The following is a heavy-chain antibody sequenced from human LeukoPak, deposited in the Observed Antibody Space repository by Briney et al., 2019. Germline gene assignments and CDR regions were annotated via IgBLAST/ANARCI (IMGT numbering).Heavy chain of an antibody. Sequence: PGGSLRLSCGASGFMFSQYAMNWVRQAPGQGLEWVAIISYGGNNRNYAESVKGRFTISRDNTKNTVYLQMNSLRPEDTAVYYCARAPDSSGYYYHFDYWGQGTLVTVSS. J-gene: IGHJ4*02. D-gene: IGHD3-22*01. CDR1: GFMFSQYA. V-gene: IGHV3-30-3*01. CDR3: ARAPDSSGYYYHFDY. CDR2: ISYGGNNR.